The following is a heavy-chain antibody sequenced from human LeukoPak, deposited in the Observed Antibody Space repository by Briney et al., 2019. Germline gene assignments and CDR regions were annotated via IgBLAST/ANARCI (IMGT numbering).Heavy chain of an antibody. J-gene: IGHJ4*02. CDR2: INTDGSST. V-gene: IGHV3-74*01. CDR1: GFTVSGNY. CDR3: ARAPTVLVGYCSSSSCQADY. Sequence: GGSLRLSCAASGFTVSGNYMNWVRQAPGKGLEWVSCINTDGSSTSYADSVKGRFTISRDNAENSLYLQMNSLRVEDTAVYYCARAPTVLVGYCSSSSCQADYWGQGTLVTVSS. D-gene: IGHD2-2*01.